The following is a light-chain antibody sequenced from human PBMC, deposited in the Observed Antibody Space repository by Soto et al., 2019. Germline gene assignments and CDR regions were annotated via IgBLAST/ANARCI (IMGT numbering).Light chain of an antibody. J-gene: IGKJ5*01. CDR1: QSITSSY. CDR2: GSS. Sequence: EIVLTQSPATLSLSPGERATLSCRASQSITSSYLAWYQQKPGQAPRLLIYGSSSRATGIPDRFSGSGSGTDFTLTISRLEPEDFAVYYCQQYGSSPITFGQGTRLEIK. CDR3: QQYGSSPIT. V-gene: IGKV3-20*01.